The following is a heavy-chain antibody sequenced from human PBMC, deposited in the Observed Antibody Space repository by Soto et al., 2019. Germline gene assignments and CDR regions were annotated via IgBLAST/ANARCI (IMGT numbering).Heavy chain of an antibody. Sequence: QVQLQESGPGLVKPSETLSLTCTVSGGSISSYYWSWIRLPPGKGLEWIGYIYYSGSTNYNPSLKRRVTISVDTSKIQFSLKLTSVTAADTAVYYCARRYVSAFDFWGQGTMVTVSS. CDR2: IYYSGST. D-gene: IGHD3-10*02. J-gene: IGHJ3*01. CDR3: ARRYVSAFDF. V-gene: IGHV4-59*01. CDR1: GGSISSYY.